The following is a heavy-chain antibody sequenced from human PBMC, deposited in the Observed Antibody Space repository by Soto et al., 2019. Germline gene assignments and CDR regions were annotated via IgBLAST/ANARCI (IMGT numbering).Heavy chain of an antibody. Sequence: QVQLQESGPGLVKPAHTLSLTCTVSGASISHGDYYWSWILQPPGKGLEWIGHIDYSGKTYYNSSLQSRVSISKDTSQNHVSLRLSSLTDADTAVYFCARDGWGEYYDTWGYFQRRYIGLWGRGTLV. CDR3: ARDGWGEYYDTWGYFQRRYIGL. CDR2: IDYSGKT. CDR1: GASISHGDYY. D-gene: IGHD3-16*01. J-gene: IGHJ2*01. V-gene: IGHV4-30-4*01.